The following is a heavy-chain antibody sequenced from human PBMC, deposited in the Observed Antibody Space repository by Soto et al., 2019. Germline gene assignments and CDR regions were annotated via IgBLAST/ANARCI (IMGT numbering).Heavy chain of an antibody. CDR1: GFTFSSYW. D-gene: IGHD2-21*02. Sequence: HPGGSLRLSCGASGFTFSSYWMSWVRQAPGKGLEWVANIKKDGSEKYYVDSVKGRFTISRDNAKNSLYLQMNSLRAEDTAVYYCARDADCGGDCPVYYFDYWGLGSLVTVSS. CDR3: ARDADCGGDCPVYYFDY. V-gene: IGHV3-7*03. CDR2: IKKDGSEK. J-gene: IGHJ4*02.